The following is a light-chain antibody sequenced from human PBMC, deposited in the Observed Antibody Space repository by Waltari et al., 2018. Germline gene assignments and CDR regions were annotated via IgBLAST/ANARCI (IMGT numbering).Light chain of an antibody. Sequence: DIQMTQTPSTLSASVGDRVTITCRASQSIISWLAWYQQRPGKAPKLLSYKASTLKSGVPSRFSGSASGTEFTLTISSLQPDDFATYYCQQYNTYWTFGQGTRVEI. CDR1: QSIISW. CDR2: KAS. V-gene: IGKV1-5*03. J-gene: IGKJ1*01. CDR3: QQYNTYWT.